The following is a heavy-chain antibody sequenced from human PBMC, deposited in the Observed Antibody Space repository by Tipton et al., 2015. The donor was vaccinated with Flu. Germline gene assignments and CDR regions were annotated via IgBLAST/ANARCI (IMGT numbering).Heavy chain of an antibody. J-gene: IGHJ6*02. CDR1: DGSITGYY. V-gene: IGHV4-59*01. D-gene: IGHD2-21*01. CDR2: ISYTGRP. CDR3: ARGVIRGDHSYGFDV. Sequence: TLSLTCTVSDGSITGYYWSWIRRPPGKGLEYIGFISYTGRPNYNPSLKSRLAISPDASNHQFSLRLRSVSAADSAVYYCARGVIRGDHSYGFDVWGQGTTVTVSS.